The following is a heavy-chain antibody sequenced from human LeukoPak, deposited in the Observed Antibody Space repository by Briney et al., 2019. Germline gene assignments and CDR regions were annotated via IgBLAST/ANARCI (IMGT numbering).Heavy chain of an antibody. CDR3: ARVVGSSTTNFDY. V-gene: IGHV1-2*02. D-gene: IGHD6-6*01. CDR1: RYTFTGYY. Sequence: ASVNVSCKASRYTFTGYYMHWVRQAPGQGLEWMGWINPNSGGTNYAQKFQGRVTMTRDTSISTAYMELSRLRSDDTAVYYCARVVGSSTTNFDYWGQGTLVTVSS. CDR2: INPNSGGT. J-gene: IGHJ4*02.